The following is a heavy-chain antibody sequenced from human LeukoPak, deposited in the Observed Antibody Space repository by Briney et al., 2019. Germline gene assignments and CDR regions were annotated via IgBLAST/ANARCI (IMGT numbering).Heavy chain of an antibody. Sequence: GASVKVSCKASGGTFSSYAISWVRQAPGQGLEWMGGIIPIFGTANYAQKFQGRVTITADESTSTAYMEPSSLRSEDTAVYYCAREWYSSGWYGGHVAFDIWGQGTMVTVSS. CDR2: IIPIFGTA. V-gene: IGHV1-69*01. J-gene: IGHJ3*02. D-gene: IGHD6-19*01. CDR1: GGTFSSYA. CDR3: AREWYSSGWYGGHVAFDI.